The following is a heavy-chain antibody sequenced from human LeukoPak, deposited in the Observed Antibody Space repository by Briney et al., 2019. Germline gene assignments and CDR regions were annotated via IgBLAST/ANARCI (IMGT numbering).Heavy chain of an antibody. CDR1: GGSISSGGYY. V-gene: IGHV4-30-2*01. D-gene: IGHD2-2*01. CDR2: IYHSGST. CDR3: ARDCAEERDCSSTSCYPAGNNWFDP. J-gene: IGHJ5*02. Sequence: SETLSLTCTVSGGSISSGGYYWSWIRQPPGKGLEWIGYIYHSGSTYYNPSLKSRVTISVDRSENQFSLKLSSVTAADTAVYYCARDCAEERDCSSTSCYPAGNNWFDPWGQGTLVTVSS.